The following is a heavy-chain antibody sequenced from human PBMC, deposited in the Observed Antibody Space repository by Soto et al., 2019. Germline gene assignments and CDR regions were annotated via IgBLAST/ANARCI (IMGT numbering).Heavy chain of an antibody. CDR3: AKDLLPNTVTTCGS. CDR1: GFTLDSHG. V-gene: IGHV3-30*18. Sequence: QVQLVECGGGAVQPGRSLRLACAASGFTLDSHGMHWVRQAPGKGLEWVAVISSDGNNKYYADSVKGRFTISRDNFNNILYLQMSSLRAEDTAVYYCAKDLLPNTVTTCGSWAQGTLVTVSS. CDR2: ISSDGNNK. J-gene: IGHJ5*02. D-gene: IGHD4-17*01.